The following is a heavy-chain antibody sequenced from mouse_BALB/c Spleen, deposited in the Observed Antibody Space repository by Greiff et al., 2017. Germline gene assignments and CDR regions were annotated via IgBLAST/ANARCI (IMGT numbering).Heavy chain of an antibody. D-gene: IGHD1-1*01. Sequence: EVKLVESGGDLVKPGGSLKLSCAASGFTFSSYGMSWVRQTPDKRLEWVATISSGGSYTYYPDSVKGRFTISRDNAKNTLYLQMSSLKSEDTAMYYCARQGEFRSYENWYFDVWGAGTTVTVSS. J-gene: IGHJ1*01. CDR2: ISSGGSYT. CDR1: GFTFSSYG. V-gene: IGHV5-6*01. CDR3: ARQGEFRSYENWYFDV.